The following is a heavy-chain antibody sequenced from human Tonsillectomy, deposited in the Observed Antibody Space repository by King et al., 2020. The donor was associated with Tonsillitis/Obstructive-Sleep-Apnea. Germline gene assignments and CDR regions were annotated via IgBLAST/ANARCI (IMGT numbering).Heavy chain of an antibody. J-gene: IGHJ3*02. V-gene: IGHV3-48*02. Sequence: VQLVESGGGLVQPGVSLSLSCAASGLTFSSYSMNWVRQAPGKGLEWVSYISSCSSTIYYADSVKGRFTISRDNAKNSLYLQMNSLRDEETAVYYCARDRCSSTSCYTSDAFDIWGQGTMVTVSS. CDR2: ISSCSSTI. D-gene: IGHD2-2*02. CDR3: ARDRCSSTSCYTSDAFDI. CDR1: GLTFSSYS.